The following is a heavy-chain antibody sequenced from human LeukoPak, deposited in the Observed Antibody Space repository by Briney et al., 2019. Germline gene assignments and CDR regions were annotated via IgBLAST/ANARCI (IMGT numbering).Heavy chain of an antibody. CDR2: ISYDGSNK. D-gene: IGHD3-10*01. CDR1: GFTFSSYA. Sequence: GGSLRLSCAASGFTFSSYAMHWVRQAPGKGLXXXXXISYDGSNKYYADSAKGRFTISRDNSKNTLYLQMNSLRAEDTAVYYCARESGFGELLFDYWGQGTLVTVSS. J-gene: IGHJ4*02. V-gene: IGHV3-30*04. CDR3: ARESGFGELLFDY.